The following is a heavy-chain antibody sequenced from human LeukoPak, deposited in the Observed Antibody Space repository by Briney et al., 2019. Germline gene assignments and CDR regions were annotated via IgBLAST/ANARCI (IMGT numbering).Heavy chain of an antibody. CDR3: ARVDSIGGYFDY. D-gene: IGHD6-6*01. CDR2: INPNSGGT. Sequence: ASVKVSCKPSGYTLTGYYIHCVRQAPGQGLQWMGWINPNSGGTNYAQKFQGRVTMSRDTPINTAYMELSRLTSDDTAVYFCARVDSIGGYFDYWGQGTLVTVSS. J-gene: IGHJ4*02. V-gene: IGHV1-2*02. CDR1: GYTLTGYY.